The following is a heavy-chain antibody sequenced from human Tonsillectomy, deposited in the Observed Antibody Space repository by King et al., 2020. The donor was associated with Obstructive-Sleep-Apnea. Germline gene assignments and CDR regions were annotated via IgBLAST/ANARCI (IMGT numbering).Heavy chain of an antibody. Sequence: VQLVESGGGLDKPGGSLRLSCAASGFTFSDYSMSWIRQAPGKGLEWVSYISSSGRTFFYADSVKGRFTISRDNAKNSLYLQMNSLRAEDTALYYCARESYADYYFDCWGQGTLVTVSS. CDR3: ARESYADYYFDC. J-gene: IGHJ4*02. CDR1: GFTFSDYS. D-gene: IGHD4-17*01. CDR2: ISSSGRTF. V-gene: IGHV3-11*01.